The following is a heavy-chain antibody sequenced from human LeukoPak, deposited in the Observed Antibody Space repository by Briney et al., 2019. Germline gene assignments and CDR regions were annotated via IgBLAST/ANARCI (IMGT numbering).Heavy chain of an antibody. V-gene: IGHV4-38-2*02. J-gene: IGHJ4*02. CDR3: ARGRRCYRTELDS. Sequence: SETLSLTCIVSGDSPASGYYGGWIRQAPGKGLEWIGSIYQSGTTYYNPSLKSRVTISKDTSKNQFSLRLTSVTDADTALYYCARGRRCYRTELDSWGQGTLVTVSS. CDR1: GDSPASGYY. CDR2: IYQSGTT. D-gene: IGHD3-16*02.